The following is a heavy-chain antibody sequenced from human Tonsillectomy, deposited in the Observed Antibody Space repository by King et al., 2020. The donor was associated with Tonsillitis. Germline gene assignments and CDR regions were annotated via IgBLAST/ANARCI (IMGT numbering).Heavy chain of an antibody. CDR3: ARESDRGYSFAF. Sequence: VQLVESGGYLVQPGGSLRLSCAASGFTFEGYSMNWVRQAPGKGLEWVSNIGTSDSSIYHADSVKGRFTTSRDNAKYSLYLQMDSLRAEDTAVYYCARESDRGYSFAFWGQGTLVTVAS. CDR2: IGTSDSSI. V-gene: IGHV3-48*04. D-gene: IGHD2-21*02. CDR1: GFTFEGYS. J-gene: IGHJ4*02.